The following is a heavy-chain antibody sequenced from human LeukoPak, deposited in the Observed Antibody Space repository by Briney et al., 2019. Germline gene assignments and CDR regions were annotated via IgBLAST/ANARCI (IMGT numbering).Heavy chain of an antibody. V-gene: IGHV1-69*13. Sequence: SVKVSCKASGGTFSSYAISWVRQAPGQGLEWMGGIIPIFGTANYAQKLQGRVTITADESTSTAYMELNSLRSEDTAVYYCAREVEWLRDAFLWGQGTLVTVSS. CDR2: IIPIFGTA. D-gene: IGHD5-12*01. CDR1: GGTFSSYA. CDR3: AREVEWLRDAFL. J-gene: IGHJ4*02.